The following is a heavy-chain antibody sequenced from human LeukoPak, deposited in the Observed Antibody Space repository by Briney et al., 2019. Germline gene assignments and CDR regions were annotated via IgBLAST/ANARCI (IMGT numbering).Heavy chain of an antibody. CDR3: AKEMATIRSLDY. J-gene: IGHJ4*02. CDR2: ISYDGSNK. D-gene: IGHD5-24*01. V-gene: IGHV3-30*04. CDR1: GFTFSSYA. Sequence: TGGSLRLSCAASGFTFSSYAMHWVRQAPGKGLEWVAVISYDGSNKYYADSVKGRFTISRDNSKSTLYLQMNSLRAEDTAVYYCAKEMATIRSLDYWGQGTLVTVSS.